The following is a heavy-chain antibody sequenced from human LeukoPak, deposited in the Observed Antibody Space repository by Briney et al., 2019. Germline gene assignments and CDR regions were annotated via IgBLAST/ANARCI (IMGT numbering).Heavy chain of an antibody. CDR1: GGSISSSNW. D-gene: IGHD2-15*01. CDR3: ARDTHVVVVAATQRWFDP. V-gene: IGHV4-4*02. J-gene: IGHJ5*02. CDR2: IYHSGST. Sequence: SETLSLTCAVSGGSISSSNWWSWVRQPPGKGLEWIGEIYHSGSTNYNPSLKSRVTISVDKSKNQFSLKLSSVTAADTAVYYCARDTHVVVVAATQRWFDPWGQGTLVTVSS.